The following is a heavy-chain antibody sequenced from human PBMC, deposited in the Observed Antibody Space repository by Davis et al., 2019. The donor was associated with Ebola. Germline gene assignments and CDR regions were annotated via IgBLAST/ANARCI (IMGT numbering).Heavy chain of an antibody. CDR1: GGSISSSSYY. CDR2: IYYSGST. V-gene: IGHV4-39*01. D-gene: IGHD6-6*01. Sequence: SETLSLTCTVSGGSISSSSYYWGWIRQPPGKGLEWIGSIYYSGSTYYNPSLKSRVTISVDTSKNQFSLKLSSVTAADTAVYYCASTGQLVSRTLFDYWGQGTLVTVSS. J-gene: IGHJ4*02. CDR3: ASTGQLVSRTLFDY.